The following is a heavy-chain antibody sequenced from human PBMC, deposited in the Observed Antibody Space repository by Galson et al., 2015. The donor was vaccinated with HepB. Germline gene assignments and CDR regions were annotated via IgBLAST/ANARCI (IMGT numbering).Heavy chain of an antibody. Sequence: SVKVSCKASGGTFSSYAISWVRQAPGQGLEWMGGIIPILGIANYAQEFQGRVTITADKSTSTAYMELSSLRSEDTAVYYCARAPRGRDGYKYYFDYWGQGTLVTVSS. CDR3: ARAPRGRDGYKYYFDY. D-gene: IGHD5-24*01. CDR1: GGTFSSYA. J-gene: IGHJ4*02. CDR2: IIPILGIA. V-gene: IGHV1-69*10.